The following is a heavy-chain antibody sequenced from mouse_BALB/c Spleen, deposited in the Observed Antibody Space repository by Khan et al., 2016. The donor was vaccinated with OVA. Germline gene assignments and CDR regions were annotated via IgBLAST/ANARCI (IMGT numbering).Heavy chain of an antibody. CDR1: GYTFTNYG. J-gene: IGHJ4*01. D-gene: IGHD1-2*01. Sequence: QIQLVQSGPELKKPGETVKISCKATGYTFTNYGLNWVKQAPGKGLKWMGWINTNTEEPTYAEEFKGRFAFSLETSASTAYLQINNLKNEDTASYFCARRYRTAYPLYYYAMDDWGQGTSVTVSS. CDR2: INTNTEEP. V-gene: IGHV9-3*02. CDR3: ARRYRTAYPLYYYAMDD.